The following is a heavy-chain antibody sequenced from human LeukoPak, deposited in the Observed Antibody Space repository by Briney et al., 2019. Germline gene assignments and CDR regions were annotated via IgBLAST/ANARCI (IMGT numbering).Heavy chain of an antibody. V-gene: IGHV3-64*01. Sequence: GGSLRLSCAASGFTVSSNYMSWVRQAPGKGLEYVSAISSNGGSTYYANSVKGRFTISRDNSKNTLYLQMGSLRAEDMAVYYCARDLVGDYWGQGTLVTVSS. CDR3: ARDLVGDY. J-gene: IGHJ4*02. CDR2: ISSNGGST. CDR1: GFTVSSNY. D-gene: IGHD2-15*01.